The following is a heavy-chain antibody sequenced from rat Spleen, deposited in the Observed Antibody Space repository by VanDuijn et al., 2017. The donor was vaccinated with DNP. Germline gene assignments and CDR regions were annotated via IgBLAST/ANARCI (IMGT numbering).Heavy chain of an antibody. CDR2: ISYDGGST. V-gene: IGHV5-20*01. J-gene: IGHJ2*01. D-gene: IGHD4-1*01. CDR3: GKNTGYYFDH. CDR1: EFTFSDYY. Sequence: EVQLVESGGGLVQPGRSLKISCEASEFTFSDYYMAWVRQAPTKGLEWVASISYDGGSTYYRDSVKGRFTISRDNAKNTLYLQMDSLKSEDTATYYCGKNTGYYFDHWGQGVMVTVSS.